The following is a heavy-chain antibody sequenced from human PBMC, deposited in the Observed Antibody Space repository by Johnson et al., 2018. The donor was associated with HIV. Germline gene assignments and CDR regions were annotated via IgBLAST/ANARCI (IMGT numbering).Heavy chain of an antibody. J-gene: IGHJ3*02. D-gene: IGHD1-26*01. V-gene: IGHV3-23*04. CDR3: SKSSRVSTTFDAFDI. Sequence: VQLVESGGGLVKPGGSLRLSCAASGFTFSSYGMHWVRQAPGKGLEWVSAISGSGGSTYSADSVKGRFTISRDNSKNTLYLQMNSLRAEDTAVYYCSKSSRVSTTFDAFDIWGQGTMVTVSS. CDR1: GFTFSSYG. CDR2: ISGSGGST.